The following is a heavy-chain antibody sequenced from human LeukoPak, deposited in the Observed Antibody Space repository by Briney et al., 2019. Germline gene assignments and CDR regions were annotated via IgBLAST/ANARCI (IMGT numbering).Heavy chain of an antibody. D-gene: IGHD4-23*01. Sequence: ASVKVSCKASGCTFTGYYMHWVRQAPGQGLEWMGWIDPNSGGTNYAQKFQGRVTMTRDTSISTAYMELSRLRSDDTAVYYCARDGPGSDYGGNSSIGWYFDPWGRGTLVTVSS. CDR2: IDPNSGGT. J-gene: IGHJ2*01. V-gene: IGHV1-2*02. CDR3: ARDGPGSDYGGNSSIGWYFDP. CDR1: GCTFTGYY.